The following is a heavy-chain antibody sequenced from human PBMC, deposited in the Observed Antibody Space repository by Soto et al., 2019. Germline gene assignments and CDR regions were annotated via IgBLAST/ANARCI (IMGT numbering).Heavy chain of an antibody. Sequence: VKVSCKSAGYAFTAYDIHWVRQAPGQPLEYVGWINPNSGRTNYAQKFQQWVTLTRDTSTSTAYMELSRLTSDASAVFYCARAANYGLMDYWGQGTLVT. D-gene: IGHD3-16*01. J-gene: IGHJ4*02. CDR2: INPNSGRT. CDR1: GYAFTAYD. CDR3: ARAANYGLMDY. V-gene: IGHV1-2*04.